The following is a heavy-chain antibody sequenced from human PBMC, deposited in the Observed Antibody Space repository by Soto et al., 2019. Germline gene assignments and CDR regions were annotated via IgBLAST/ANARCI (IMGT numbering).Heavy chain of an antibody. CDR3: ARASVPAAMNY. CDR2: IYYSGST. J-gene: IGHJ4*02. D-gene: IGHD2-2*01. V-gene: IGHV4-59*01. Sequence: ETLSRTCAVSGGSISIYYWSWIRQPPGKGLEWIGYIYYSGSTNYNPSLKSRVTISVDTSKNQFSLKLSSVTAEDTAVYYCARASVPAAMNYWGQGTLVTVSS. CDR1: GGSISIYY.